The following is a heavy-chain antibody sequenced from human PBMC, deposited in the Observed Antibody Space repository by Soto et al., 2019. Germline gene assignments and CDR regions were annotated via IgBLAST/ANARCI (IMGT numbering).Heavy chain of an antibody. CDR2: ISAYNGNT. D-gene: IGHD2-15*01. V-gene: IGHV1-18*04. CDR3: AGEASQVVVAAAPFDP. CDR1: GYTFTSYG. Sequence: ASVKVSCKASGYTFTSYGISWVRQAPGQGLEWMGWISAYNGNTNYAQKLQGRVTMTTDTSTSTAYMELRSLRSDDTAVYYCAGEASQVVVAAAPFDPWGQGTLVTVSS. J-gene: IGHJ5*02.